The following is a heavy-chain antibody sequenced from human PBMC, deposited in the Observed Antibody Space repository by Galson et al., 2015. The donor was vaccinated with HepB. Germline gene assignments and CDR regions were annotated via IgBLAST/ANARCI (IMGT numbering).Heavy chain of an antibody. V-gene: IGHV1-18*04. D-gene: IGHD3-22*01. J-gene: IGHJ4*02. Sequence: SVKVSCKASGYTFTSYGISWVRQAPGQGLEWMGWISAYNGNTNYAQKLQGRVTMTTDTSTSTAYMELRSLRSDDTAVYYCARDYYYDSRGGFDYWGQGTLVTVSS. CDR1: GYTFTSYG. CDR2: ISAYNGNT. CDR3: ARDYYYDSRGGFDY.